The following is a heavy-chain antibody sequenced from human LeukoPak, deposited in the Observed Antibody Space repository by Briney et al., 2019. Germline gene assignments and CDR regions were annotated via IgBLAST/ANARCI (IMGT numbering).Heavy chain of an antibody. CDR3: ASPPTRECSSISCPLSY. J-gene: IGHJ4*02. V-gene: IGHV5-51*03. CDR1: GYSFTTYW. Sequence: PGESLKISCKGSGYSFTTYWIAWVRQMPGKGLEWMWIIYPGDSDTRYSPSFQGQVTISVDKSVGAAYLQWSSLKASDTAMYYCASPPTRECSSISCPLSYWGQGTLVTVSS. CDR2: IYPGDSDT. D-gene: IGHD2-2*01.